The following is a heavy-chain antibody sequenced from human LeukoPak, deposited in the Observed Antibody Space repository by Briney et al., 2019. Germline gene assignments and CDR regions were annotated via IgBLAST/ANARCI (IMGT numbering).Heavy chain of an antibody. D-gene: IGHD6-13*01. CDR2: ISAYNGNT. V-gene: IGHV1-18*01. Sequence: ASVKVSCKASGYTFTSYGISWVRQAPGQGLEWTGWISAYNGNTNYAQKLQGRVTMTTDTSTSTAYMELRSLRSDDTAVYYCARGLSQQPLYYYMDVWGKGTTVTVSS. J-gene: IGHJ6*03. CDR1: GYTFTSYG. CDR3: ARGLSQQPLYYYMDV.